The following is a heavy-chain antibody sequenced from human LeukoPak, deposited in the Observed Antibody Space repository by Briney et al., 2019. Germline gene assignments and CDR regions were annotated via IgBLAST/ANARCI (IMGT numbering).Heavy chain of an antibody. J-gene: IGHJ4*02. CDR2: ISYDGSNK. CDR3: ARDRYDSSGYYPSY. D-gene: IGHD3-22*01. Sequence: PGGSLRLSCAASGFTFSSYAMHWVRQAPGKGLEWVAVISYDGSNKYYADSVKGRFTISRDNSKNTLYLQMNSLRAEDTAVYYCARDRYDSSGYYPSYWGQGTLVTVSS. CDR1: GFTFSSYA. V-gene: IGHV3-30*04.